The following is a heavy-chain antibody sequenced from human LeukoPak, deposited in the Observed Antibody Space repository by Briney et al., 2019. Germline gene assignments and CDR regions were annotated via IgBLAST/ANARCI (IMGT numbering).Heavy chain of an antibody. J-gene: IGHJ4*02. CDR1: GGSFSGYY. D-gene: IGHD2-15*01. Sequence: SETLSLTCAVYGGSFSGYYWSWIRQPPGKGLEWIGEINHSRSTNYNPSLKSRVTISVDTSKNQFSLKLSSVTAADTAVYYCASATDTNYFDYWGQGTLVTVSS. CDR2: INHSRST. V-gene: IGHV4-34*01. CDR3: ASATDTNYFDY.